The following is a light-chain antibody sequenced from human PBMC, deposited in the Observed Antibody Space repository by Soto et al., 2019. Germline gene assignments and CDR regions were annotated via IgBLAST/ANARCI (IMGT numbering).Light chain of an antibody. CDR1: QSSSSW. Sequence: DIQMTQSHSTLYASVGDRVTITCRASQSSSSWLAWYQQKPGKAPKLLIYKAASLESGVPSRFSRSGSGTEFTLTISSLQPDDFATYYYQQYNSYWTFGQGTKVEIK. J-gene: IGKJ1*01. CDR3: QQYNSYWT. V-gene: IGKV1-5*03. CDR2: KAA.